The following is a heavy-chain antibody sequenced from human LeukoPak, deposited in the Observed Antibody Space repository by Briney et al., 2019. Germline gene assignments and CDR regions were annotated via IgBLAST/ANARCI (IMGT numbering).Heavy chain of an antibody. V-gene: IGHV4-4*07. Sequence: SETLSLTCSVSGGSISSYYWSWIRQPAGKGLEWIGRIYSSGTTNYNPSLQSRVTMSVDTSKNQFSLNLTPVTAADTAVYYCARSGGWAAPLGYWGQGTLVTVSS. J-gene: IGHJ4*02. CDR1: GGSISSYY. CDR2: IYSSGTT. CDR3: ARSGGWAAPLGY. D-gene: IGHD3-16*01.